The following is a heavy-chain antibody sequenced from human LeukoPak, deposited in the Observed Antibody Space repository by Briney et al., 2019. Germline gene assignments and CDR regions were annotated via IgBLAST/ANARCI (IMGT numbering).Heavy chain of an antibody. J-gene: IGHJ4*02. CDR1: KFTFRTYS. Sequence: GGSLRLSCVASKFTFRTYSLNWVRQAPGKGLEWVSYVSSSSTTIYYADSVKGRFTISRDNANTSLFLEMNSLRAEDTAVYYCVLGGYDSPYLGSDYWGQGTLVTVSS. CDR2: VSSSSTTI. D-gene: IGHD3-22*01. CDR3: VLGGYDSPYLGSDY. V-gene: IGHV3-48*01.